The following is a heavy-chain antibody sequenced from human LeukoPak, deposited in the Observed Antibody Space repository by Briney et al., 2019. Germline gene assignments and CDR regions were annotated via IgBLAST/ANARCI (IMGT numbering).Heavy chain of an antibody. CDR2: ITGSGGDT. CDR1: GFTASSNY. D-gene: IGHD1-26*01. Sequence: PGGSLRLSCAASGFTASSNYMSWVRQAPGKGLEWVSAITGSGGDTYYADSVKGRFTISRDNSNNTVYLQMNSLRAEDTAAYYCAKDESYHWGQGTLVTVSS. J-gene: IGHJ5*02. CDR3: AKDESYH. V-gene: IGHV3-23*01.